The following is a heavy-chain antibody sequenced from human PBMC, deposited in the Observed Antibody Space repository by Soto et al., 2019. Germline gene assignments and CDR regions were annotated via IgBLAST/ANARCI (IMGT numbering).Heavy chain of an antibody. CDR2: IYYSGST. Sequence: SETLSLTCTVSGGSLSSYYWSWIRQPPGKGLEWIGNIYYSGSTNYKPSLKSRVTISVDTSKNQFSLKLTSVTAADTAVDYCASSAADYYYDSSGFENWGQGALVTVSS. CDR3: ASSAADYYYDSSGFEN. D-gene: IGHD3-22*01. V-gene: IGHV4-59*01. CDR1: GGSLSSYY. J-gene: IGHJ4*02.